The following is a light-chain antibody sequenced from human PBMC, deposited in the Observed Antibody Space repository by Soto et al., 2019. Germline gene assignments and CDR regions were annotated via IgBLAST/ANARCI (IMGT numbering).Light chain of an antibody. CDR2: EVS. Sequence: QSVLAQPASVSGSPGQSITISCTGTSSDVGSYNLVSWYQQHPGKATKLMIYEVSKRPSGVSNRFSGSKSGNTASLTISGLQAEDEADYYCCSYAGSSTSYVFGTGTKVTVL. V-gene: IGLV2-23*02. CDR1: SSDVGSYNL. CDR3: CSYAGSSTSYV. J-gene: IGLJ1*01.